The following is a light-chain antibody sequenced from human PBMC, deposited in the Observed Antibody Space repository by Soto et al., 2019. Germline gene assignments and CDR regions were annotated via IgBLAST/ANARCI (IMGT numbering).Light chain of an antibody. CDR3: QKYDSAPRT. Sequence: DIQMTPSPSSPSASVRDRVTIPCRASQGISNYLAWFQQKPGKVPKLLIYAASTLQSGVPSRFSGSGSGTDFTLTISSLQPEDVATYYCQKYDSAPRTFGQGTKVDIK. CDR2: AAS. CDR1: QGISNY. J-gene: IGKJ1*01. V-gene: IGKV1-27*01.